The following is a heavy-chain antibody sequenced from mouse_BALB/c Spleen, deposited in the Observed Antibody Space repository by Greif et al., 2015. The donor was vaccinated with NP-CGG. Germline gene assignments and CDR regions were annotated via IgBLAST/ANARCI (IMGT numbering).Heavy chain of an antibody. CDR2: ISCYNGAT. V-gene: IGHV1S34*01. CDR3: ARSKDYYGSSSPPWFAY. J-gene: IGHJ3*01. Sequence: LVRTGASVKISCKASGYSFTGYYMHWVKQSHGKSLEWIGYISCYNGATSYNQKFKGKATFTVDTSSSTAYMQFNSLTSEDSAVYYCARSKDYYGSSSPPWFAYWGQGTLVTVSA. D-gene: IGHD1-1*01. CDR1: GYSFTGYY.